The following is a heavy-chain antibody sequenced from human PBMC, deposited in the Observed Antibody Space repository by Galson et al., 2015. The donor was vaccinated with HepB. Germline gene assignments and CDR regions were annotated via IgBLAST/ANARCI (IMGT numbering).Heavy chain of an antibody. V-gene: IGHV3-30*18. Sequence: SLRLSCAASGFTFSSYGMHWVRQAPGKGLEWVAVISYDGCNKYYADSVKGRSTISRDNSKNTLYLQMNSLRAEGTAVYYCAKDSDIVVVVAATLPDYWGQGTLVTVSS. CDR3: AKDSDIVVVVAATLPDY. J-gene: IGHJ4*02. D-gene: IGHD2-15*01. CDR2: ISYDGCNK. CDR1: GFTFSSYG.